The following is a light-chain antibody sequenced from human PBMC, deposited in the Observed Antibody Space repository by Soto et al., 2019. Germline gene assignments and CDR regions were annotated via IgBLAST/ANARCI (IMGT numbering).Light chain of an antibody. J-gene: IGKJ1*01. CDR2: GAS. V-gene: IGKV3-20*01. Sequence: EIVLTQSPGTLSLSPGERATLSCRASQSVSSSWLAWYQQKPGQAPRLLIYGASSRATGVQARFSGSGSGTDFTLTISRLEPEDSAVCYWQQYVGPPWTFGQGNKVEIK. CDR3: QQYVGPPWT. CDR1: QSVSSSW.